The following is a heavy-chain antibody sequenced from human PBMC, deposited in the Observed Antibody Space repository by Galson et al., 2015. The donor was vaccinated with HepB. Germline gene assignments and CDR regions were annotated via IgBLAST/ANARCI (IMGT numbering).Heavy chain of an antibody. V-gene: IGHV3-7*03. CDR2: IKQDGIEQ. CDR1: GFTFSSYW. Sequence: SLRLSCAASGFTFSSYWVSWVRQAPGKGLEWVANIKQDGIEQYYVASVKGRFTISRDNAKNSLYLQMNSLRAEDTAVYYCARGLQVFDWLLAYWGQGTLVTVSS. CDR3: ARGLQVFDWLLAY. D-gene: IGHD3-9*01. J-gene: IGHJ4*02.